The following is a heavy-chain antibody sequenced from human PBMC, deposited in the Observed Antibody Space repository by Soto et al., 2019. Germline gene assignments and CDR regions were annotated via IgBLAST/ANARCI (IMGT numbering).Heavy chain of an antibody. V-gene: IGHV3-13*01. CDR2: IGADGDT. CDR1: GFSFSSYD. Sequence: EVQLVESGGGLVQTGGSLRLSCEGSGFSFSSYDMHWVRQAAGKRLEWVAAIGADGDTYYSDSVKGRLTISRENTKNSLYLQTNSLRTGDTGVYHCAKARLYYYYGMDVRGQGTMVTVSS. CDR3: AKARLYYYYGMDV. J-gene: IGHJ6*02.